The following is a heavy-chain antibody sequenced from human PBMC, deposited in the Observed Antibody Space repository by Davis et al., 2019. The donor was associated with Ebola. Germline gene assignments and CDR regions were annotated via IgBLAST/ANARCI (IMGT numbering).Heavy chain of an antibody. Sequence: PGGSLRLSCAVSGLTVRSYWMTWVRQAPGKGLEYVAHIKDDGSVELYVDAVKGRFSISRDNAKNSLFLQMNSLRVEDTAFYYCATLPRTSPSNWGRGTLVTVSA. D-gene: IGHD2-21*01. J-gene: IGHJ4*02. CDR2: IKDDGSVE. CDR1: GLTVRSYW. V-gene: IGHV3-7*01. CDR3: ATLPRTSPSN.